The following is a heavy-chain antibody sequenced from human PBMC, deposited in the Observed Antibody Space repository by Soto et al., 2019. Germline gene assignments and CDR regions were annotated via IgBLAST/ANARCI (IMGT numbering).Heavy chain of an antibody. CDR2: INHSGTT. CDR1: GGSFSGYY. CDR3: ARHGDYYGMDV. J-gene: IGHJ6*02. Sequence: QVQLQQWGAGLLKPSETLSLTCAVNGGSFSGYYWSWIRQPPGKGLEWIGEINHSGTTNYNPSLKSRVTISLDTSKNQFSLKVNSMTAADTGVYFCARHGDYYGMDVWGQGTTVTVSS. V-gene: IGHV4-34*01. D-gene: IGHD3-16*01.